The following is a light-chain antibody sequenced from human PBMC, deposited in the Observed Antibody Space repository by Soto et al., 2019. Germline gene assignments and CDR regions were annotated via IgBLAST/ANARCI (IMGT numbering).Light chain of an antibody. Sequence: QSALTQPASVSGSPGQSITISCTGSSRDVGGYNYVSWYQQHHPGKAPKLMIYDVSNRPSGVSNRFSGSKSGNTASLTISGLQAEDEADYYCSSYTTSSTVVFGGGTTLTVL. J-gene: IGLJ2*01. CDR1: SRDVGGYNY. CDR2: DVS. V-gene: IGLV2-14*03. CDR3: SSYTTSSTVV.